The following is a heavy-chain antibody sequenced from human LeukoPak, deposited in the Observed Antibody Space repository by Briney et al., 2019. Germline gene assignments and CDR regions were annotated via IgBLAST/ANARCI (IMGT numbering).Heavy chain of an antibody. Sequence: PSETLSPTCSVSGGSTSGYYWSWIRQPPGKGLEWIGYIYYSGNTNYNPSLKSRVTISVDTSKNQFSLYLYFVTAAETAVYYCARLPMIRGVTEYSSDYWGQGSLVTVSS. V-gene: IGHV4-59*01. CDR2: IYYSGNT. D-gene: IGHD3-10*01. CDR3: ARLPMIRGVTEYSSDY. J-gene: IGHJ4*02. CDR1: GGSTSGYY.